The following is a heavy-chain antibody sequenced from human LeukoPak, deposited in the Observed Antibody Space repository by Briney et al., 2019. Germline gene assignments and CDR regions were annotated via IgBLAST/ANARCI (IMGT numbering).Heavy chain of an antibody. J-gene: IGHJ4*02. CDR2: ISGSGGST. Sequence: GGSLRLSCAASGFIFSSYAMSWVRQAPGKGLEWVSDISGSGGSTYYADSVKGRFTISRDNSKNTLYLQMDSLRAEDTAVYYCAKDMAHYYDSSGYYDYWGQGTLVTVSS. CDR3: AKDMAHYYDSSGYYDY. V-gene: IGHV3-23*01. CDR1: GFIFSSYA. D-gene: IGHD3-22*01.